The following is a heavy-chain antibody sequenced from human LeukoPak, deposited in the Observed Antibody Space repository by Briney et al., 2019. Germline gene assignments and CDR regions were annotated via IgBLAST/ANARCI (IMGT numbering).Heavy chain of an antibody. CDR3: ARFGTTYYFDY. CDR1: GFTFNNAW. Sequence: PGGSLRLSCAASGFTFNNAWMSWVRQAPGKGLVWVSRINSDGSSTSYADSVKGRFTISRDNAKNTLYLQMNSLRAEDTAVYYCARFGTTYYFDYWGQGTLVTVSS. J-gene: IGHJ4*02. D-gene: IGHD3-16*01. V-gene: IGHV3-74*01. CDR2: INSDGSST.